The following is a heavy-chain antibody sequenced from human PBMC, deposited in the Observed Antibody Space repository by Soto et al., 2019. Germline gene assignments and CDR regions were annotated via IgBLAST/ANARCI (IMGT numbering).Heavy chain of an antibody. Sequence: PSETLSLTCTVSGGSISSGGYYWSWIRQHPGKGLEWIGYIYYSGSTYYNPSLKSRVTISVDTSKNQFSLKLSSVTAADTAVYYCAGNYDSSGPIDYWGQGTLVTVSS. V-gene: IGHV4-31*03. CDR2: IYYSGST. D-gene: IGHD3-22*01. J-gene: IGHJ4*02. CDR3: AGNYDSSGPIDY. CDR1: GGSISSGGYY.